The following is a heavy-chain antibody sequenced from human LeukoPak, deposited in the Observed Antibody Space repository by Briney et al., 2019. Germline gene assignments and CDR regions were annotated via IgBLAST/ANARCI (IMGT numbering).Heavy chain of an antibody. Sequence: ASVKASCKASGGTFSSYAISWVRQAPGQGLEWMGGIIPIFGTANYAQKFQGRVTITTDESTSTAYMELSSLRSEDTAVYYCARSHSSSWTGGYYYYMDVWGKGTTVTVSS. J-gene: IGHJ6*03. V-gene: IGHV1-69*05. CDR2: IIPIFGTA. D-gene: IGHD6-13*01. CDR3: ARSHSSSWTGGYYYYMDV. CDR1: GGTFSSYA.